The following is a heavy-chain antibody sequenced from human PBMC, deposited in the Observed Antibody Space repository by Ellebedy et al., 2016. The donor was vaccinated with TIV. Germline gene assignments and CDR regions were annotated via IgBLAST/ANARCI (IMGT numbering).Heavy chain of an antibody. CDR2: GYYSGTIFTGNT. J-gene: IGHJ4*02. D-gene: IGHD6-13*01. V-gene: IGHV4-59*08. CDR3: ARHSAAPGKFDS. CDR1: GDSISIHY. Sequence: SETLSLTXTVSGDSISIHYWNSIRQPPGGGLEWIGCGYYSGTIFTGNTNSNPSLKSRVTFSVDTSKNQFSLRLRSVTAADTAVYYCARHSAAPGKFDSWGQGTLVTVSS.